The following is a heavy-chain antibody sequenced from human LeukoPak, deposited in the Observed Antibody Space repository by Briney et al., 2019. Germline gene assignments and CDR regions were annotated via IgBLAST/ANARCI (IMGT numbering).Heavy chain of an antibody. Sequence: PSETLSLTCTVSGGSITSGNYYWSWIRQPPGKDLEWIGYIFYLGSTYYNPSLRSRVSISVNTFQNQFSLKLTAVTAADTAVYYCARKYPDHWFDPWGQGTLVTVSS. J-gene: IGHJ5*02. D-gene: IGHD2/OR15-2a*01. CDR1: GGSITSGNYY. CDR3: ARKYPDHWFDP. V-gene: IGHV4-30-4*01. CDR2: IFYLGST.